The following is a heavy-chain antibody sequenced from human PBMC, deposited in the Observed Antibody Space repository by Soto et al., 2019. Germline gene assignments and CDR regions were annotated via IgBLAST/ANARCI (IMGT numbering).Heavy chain of an antibody. Sequence: SETLSLTCTVSGGSISSSSYYWGWIRQPPGKGLEWIGSIYYSGSTYYNPSLKSRVTISVDTSKNQFSLKLSSVTAADTAVYYCARHVPSGNYGDYVGWFDPWGQGTLVTVSS. CDR1: GGSISSSSYY. CDR2: IYYSGST. V-gene: IGHV4-39*01. D-gene: IGHD4-17*01. CDR3: ARHVPSGNYGDYVGWFDP. J-gene: IGHJ5*02.